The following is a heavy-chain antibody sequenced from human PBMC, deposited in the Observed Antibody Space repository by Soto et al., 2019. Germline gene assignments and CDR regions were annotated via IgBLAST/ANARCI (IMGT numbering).Heavy chain of an antibody. CDR3: ARGSITFGGVIVDNWFDP. J-gene: IGHJ5*02. CDR2: ISGSGGST. CDR1: GFTFSSYA. Sequence: GGSLRLCCAASGFTFSSYAMSWVRQAPGKGLEWVSAISGSGGSTYYADSVKGRFTISRDNSKNTLYLQMNSLRAADTAVYYSARGSITFGGVIVDNWFDPWGQGTLVTVSS. D-gene: IGHD3-16*02. V-gene: IGHV3-23*01.